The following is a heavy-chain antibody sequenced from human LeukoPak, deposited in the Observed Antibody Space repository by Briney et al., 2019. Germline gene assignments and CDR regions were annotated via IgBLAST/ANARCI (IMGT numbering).Heavy chain of an antibody. CDR1: GGTFSSYA. Sequence: PMASVKVSCKASGGTFSSYAISWVRQAPGQGLEWMGRIIPILGIANYAQKFQGRVTITADKSTSTAYMELSSLRSEDTAVYYCALPKLVYSSGWYGQYVGDYWGQGTLVTVSS. D-gene: IGHD6-19*01. J-gene: IGHJ4*02. CDR2: IIPILGIA. V-gene: IGHV1-69*04. CDR3: ALPKLVYSSGWYGQYVGDY.